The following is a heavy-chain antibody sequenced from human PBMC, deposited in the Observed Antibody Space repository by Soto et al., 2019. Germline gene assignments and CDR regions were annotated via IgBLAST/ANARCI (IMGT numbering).Heavy chain of an antibody. CDR3: AKGLISGRWYADD. D-gene: IGHD6-13*01. J-gene: IGHJ4*02. Sequence: EVHLLESGGGLVQPGESLRLSCGASGFIFTNCVMTWVRQAPGKGLEWVSLITNSGAGTYYADSVKGRFTISRDNSKNMVYLQMNNLRAEDTAVYYWAKGLISGRWYADDWGQGTLVTVSS. CDR1: GFIFTNCV. V-gene: IGHV3-23*01. CDR2: ITNSGAGT.